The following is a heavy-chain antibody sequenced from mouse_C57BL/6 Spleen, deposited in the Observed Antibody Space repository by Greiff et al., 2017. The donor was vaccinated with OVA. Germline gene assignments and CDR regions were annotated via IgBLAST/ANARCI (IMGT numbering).Heavy chain of an antibody. V-gene: IGHV5-17*01. CDR1: GFTFSDYG. CDR3: ARRSSSYFDY. CDR2: ISSGSSTI. Sequence: DVHLVESGGGLVKPGGSLKLSCAASGFTFSDYGMHWVRQAPEKGLEWVAYISSGSSTIYYADTVKGRFTISRDNAKNTLFLQMTSLRSEDTAMYYCARRSSSYFDYWGQGTTLTVSS. J-gene: IGHJ2*01. D-gene: IGHD1-1*01.